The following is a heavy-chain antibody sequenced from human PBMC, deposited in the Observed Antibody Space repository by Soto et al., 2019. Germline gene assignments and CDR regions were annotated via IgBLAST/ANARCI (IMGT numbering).Heavy chain of an antibody. CDR1: GFTFSSYA. V-gene: IGHV3-30-3*01. CDR3: ARTLSSSCACSGFYYYGMDV. CDR2: ISYDGSNK. J-gene: IGHJ6*02. D-gene: IGHD6-13*01. Sequence: GGSLRLSCAASGFTFSSYAMHWVRQAPGKGLEWVAVISYDGSNKYYADSVKGRFTISRDNSKNTLYLQMNSLRAEDTAVYYCARTLSSSCACSGFYYYGMDVWGQGTTVPVSS.